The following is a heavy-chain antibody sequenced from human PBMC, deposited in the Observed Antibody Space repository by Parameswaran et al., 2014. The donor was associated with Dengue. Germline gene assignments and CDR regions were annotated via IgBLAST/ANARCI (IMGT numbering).Heavy chain of an antibody. CDR2: IFSNDEK. J-gene: IGHJ6*03. CDR3: ARVAQGEYYYYYYMDV. V-gene: IGHV2-26*01. D-gene: IGHD2/OR15-2a*01. Sequence: PGKALEWLAHIFSNDEKSYSTSLKSRLTISKDTSKSQVVLTMTNMDPVDTATYYCARVAQGEYYYYYYMDVWGKGTTVTVSS.